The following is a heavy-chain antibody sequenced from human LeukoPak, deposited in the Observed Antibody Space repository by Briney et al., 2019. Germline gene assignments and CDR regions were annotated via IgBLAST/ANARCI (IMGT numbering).Heavy chain of an antibody. Sequence: ESLRISCKGSGXSFTSYWISWVRQMPGKGLEWMGRIDPSDSYTNYSPSFQGHVTISADKSISTAYLQWSSLKASDTAMYYCARQGYSSSWYVYWGQGTLVTVSS. D-gene: IGHD6-13*01. J-gene: IGHJ4*02. V-gene: IGHV5-10-1*01. CDR3: ARQGYSSSWYVY. CDR1: GXSFTSYW. CDR2: IDPSDSYT.